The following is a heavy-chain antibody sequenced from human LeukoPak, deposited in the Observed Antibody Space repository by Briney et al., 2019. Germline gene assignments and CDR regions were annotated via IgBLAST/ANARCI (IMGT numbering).Heavy chain of an antibody. V-gene: IGHV3-48*01. D-gene: IGHD3-10*01. CDR2: ISSSSSLI. J-gene: IGHJ4*02. CDR1: GFTFSNYG. Sequence: GGSLRLSCAASGFTFSNYGMNWVRQAPGKGLEWISYISSSSSLIYYADSVKGRFTISRDNSKNTLYLQMNSLRAEDTAVYYCAGGSGSYPFWGQGTLVTVSS. CDR3: AGGSGSYPF.